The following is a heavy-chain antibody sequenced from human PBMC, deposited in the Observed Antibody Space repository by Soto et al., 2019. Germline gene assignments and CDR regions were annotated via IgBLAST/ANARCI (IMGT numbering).Heavy chain of an antibody. D-gene: IGHD3-3*01. Sequence: SVKVSCKASGGIFSSYAISWVRQAPGQGLEWMRGIIPIFGTTNYAQKFQGRVTITADESTSTAYMDLSSLRSEDTAVYYCASGPFGVATYYYYYGMDVWGQGTTVTVSS. CDR3: ASGPFGVATYYYYYGMDV. CDR1: GGIFSSYA. CDR2: IIPIFGTT. J-gene: IGHJ6*02. V-gene: IGHV1-69*13.